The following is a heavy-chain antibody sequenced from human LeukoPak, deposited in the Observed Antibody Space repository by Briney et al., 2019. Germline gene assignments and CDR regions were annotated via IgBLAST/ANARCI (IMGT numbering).Heavy chain of an antibody. Sequence: GGSLRLSCAASGFTFSSYGMHWVRQAPGKGLEWVAVIWCDGSNKYYAGSVKGRFTISRDNSKNTLYLQMNSLRAEDTAVYYCATKNNDDFDYWGQGTLVTVPS. CDR3: ATKNNDDFDY. D-gene: IGHD1-1*01. CDR1: GFTFSSYG. CDR2: IWCDGSNK. V-gene: IGHV3-33*01. J-gene: IGHJ4*02.